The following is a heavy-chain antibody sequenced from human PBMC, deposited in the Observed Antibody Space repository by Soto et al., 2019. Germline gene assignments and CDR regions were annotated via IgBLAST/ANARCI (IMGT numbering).Heavy chain of an antibody. J-gene: IGHJ5*02. Sequence: SETLSLTCTVSGGSISSSSYYWGWIRQPPGKGLEWIGSIYYSGSTYYNPSLKSRVTISVDTSKNQFSLKLSSVTAADTAVYYCARRYRSVYCSSTSCYTTYNWFDPWGQGTLVTVSS. CDR1: GGSISSSSYY. CDR3: ARRYRSVYCSSTSCYTTYNWFDP. D-gene: IGHD2-2*02. V-gene: IGHV4-39*01. CDR2: IYYSGST.